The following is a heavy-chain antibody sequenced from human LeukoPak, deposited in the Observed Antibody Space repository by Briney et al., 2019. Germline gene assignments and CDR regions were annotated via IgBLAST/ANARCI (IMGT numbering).Heavy chain of an antibody. V-gene: IGHV4-39*01. Sequence: SEXLSLTCTVSGGSISSSSYYWGWGRQPPGKGLEWIGSIYYSGSTYSNPSLKSRVTISVDTSKNQFSLKLSSVTAADTAVYYCARQYSSGATEWGQGTLVTVSS. CDR3: ARQYSSGATE. D-gene: IGHD2-15*01. CDR2: IYYSGST. CDR1: GGSISSSSYY. J-gene: IGHJ4*02.